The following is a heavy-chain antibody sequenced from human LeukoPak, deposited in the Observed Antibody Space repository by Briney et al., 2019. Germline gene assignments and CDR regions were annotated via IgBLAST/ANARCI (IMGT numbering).Heavy chain of an antibody. CDR3: SRESYLRPPSQPHHYFFDY. Sequence: GRSLRLSCSVSGFTFGDYALSWFRPAPGKGLEWVSYIRSKTYDGITQYDASVKCRLTISRDDSKRIVYLQMDSLNTEDTAVYYRSRESYLRPPSQPHHYFFDYWGQGTLVTVSS. CDR2: IRSKTYDGIT. J-gene: IGHJ4*02. CDR1: GFTFGDYA. D-gene: IGHD2-2*01. V-gene: IGHV3-49*03.